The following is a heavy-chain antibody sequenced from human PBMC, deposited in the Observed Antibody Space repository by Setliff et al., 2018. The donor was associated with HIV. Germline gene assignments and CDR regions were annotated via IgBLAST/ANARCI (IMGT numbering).Heavy chain of an antibody. CDR2: INPNSGGT. D-gene: IGHD3-16*02. CDR1: VYTFTGYY. J-gene: IGHJ3*02. V-gene: IGHV1-2*04. CDR3: ARASLSDAFDI. Sequence: GASVKVSCKASVYTFTGYYMHWVRQAPGQGLEWMGWINPNSGGTNYAQRFQGWVTMTRDTSISTAYMELSRLRSDDTAVYYCARASLSDAFDIWGQGTMVTVSS.